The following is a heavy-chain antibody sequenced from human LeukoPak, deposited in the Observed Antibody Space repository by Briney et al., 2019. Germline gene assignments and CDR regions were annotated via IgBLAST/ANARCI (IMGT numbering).Heavy chain of an antibody. Sequence: NPSETLSLTCAVYGGSFSGYYWSWIRQPPGKGLEWIGEINHSGSTYYNPSLKSRVTMSVDTSKNQFSLKLSSVTAADTAMYYCARHDAYSSGLYPWFDPWGQGTLVTVSS. J-gene: IGHJ5*02. D-gene: IGHD6-19*01. CDR2: INHSGST. CDR1: GGSFSGYY. CDR3: ARHDAYSSGLYPWFDP. V-gene: IGHV4-34*01.